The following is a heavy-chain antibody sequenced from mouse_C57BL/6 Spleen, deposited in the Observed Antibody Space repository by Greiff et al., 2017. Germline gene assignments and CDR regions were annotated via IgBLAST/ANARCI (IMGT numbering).Heavy chain of an antibody. Sequence: QVQLQESGAELVKPGASVKISCKASGYAFSSYWMNWVKQRPGKGLEWIGQIYPADGDTNYNGKFKGKATLTADKASSTAYMQLSSLTSEDSAVYFCAREAWFAYWGQGTLVTVSA. J-gene: IGHJ3*01. CDR2: IYPADGDT. V-gene: IGHV1-80*01. CDR3: AREAWFAY. CDR1: GYAFSSYW.